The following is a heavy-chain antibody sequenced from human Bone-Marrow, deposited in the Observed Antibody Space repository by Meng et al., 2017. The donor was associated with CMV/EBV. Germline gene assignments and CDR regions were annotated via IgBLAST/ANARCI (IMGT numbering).Heavy chain of an antibody. CDR1: GYTFTSYG. CDR3: AREGAWVATIDYYYYYGMDV. J-gene: IGHJ6*02. Sequence: ASVKVSCKASGYTFTSYGTSWVRQAPGQGLEWMGWISAYNGNTNYAQKLQGRVTMTTDTSTSTAYMELRSLRSDDTAVYYCAREGAWVATIDYYYYYGMDVWGQGTTVTVSS. CDR2: ISAYNGNT. V-gene: IGHV1-18*01. D-gene: IGHD5-12*01.